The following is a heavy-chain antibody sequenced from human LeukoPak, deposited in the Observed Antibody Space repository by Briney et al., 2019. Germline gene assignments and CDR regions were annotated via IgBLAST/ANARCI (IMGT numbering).Heavy chain of an antibody. CDR2: IYYSGST. Sequence: SETLSLTCTVSGGSVNSGSNYWSWIRQPPGKGLEWIGYIYYSGSTTYTPSLKSRVTISVDTSKNQFSLKLSSVTAADTAVYYCARDRYYYNTGSYFFFYLWGRGTLVTVSS. J-gene: IGHJ2*01. CDR3: ARDRYYYNTGSYFFFYL. D-gene: IGHD3-22*01. V-gene: IGHV4-61*01. CDR1: GGSVNSGSNY.